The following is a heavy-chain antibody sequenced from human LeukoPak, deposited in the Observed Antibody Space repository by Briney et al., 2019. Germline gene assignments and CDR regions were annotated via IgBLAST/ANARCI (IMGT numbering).Heavy chain of an antibody. D-gene: IGHD6-19*01. V-gene: IGHV3-7*01. CDR2: IKQGVSEK. CDR3: AREVGHSRWYGVVDY. Sequence: PGGSLRLSCAASGFTFSSYWMSWVRQAPGKGLEWVANIKQGVSEKYYVDSVKGRFTISRDNDKNSLYLQMNSLRAEDTAVYYCAREVGHSRWYGVVDYWGQGTLVTVSS. J-gene: IGHJ4*02. CDR1: GFTFSSYW.